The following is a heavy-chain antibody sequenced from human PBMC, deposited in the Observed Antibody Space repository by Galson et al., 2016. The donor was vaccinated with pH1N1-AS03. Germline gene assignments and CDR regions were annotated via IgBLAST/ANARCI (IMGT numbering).Heavy chain of an antibody. D-gene: IGHD1-14*01. V-gene: IGHV2-70*04. Sequence: PALVKPTQTLTLTCTFSGLSLRASGVGVSWIRQPPGEALEWLARIDWDGDKVYSTSLKTRLTLSEDTSKNQVVLTMTNMDPVDTATYYCARTLSYTTTWPHFDYWGQGTLVTVSS. CDR3: ARTLSYTTTWPHFDY. CDR2: IDWDGDK. CDR1: GLSLRASGVG. J-gene: IGHJ4*02.